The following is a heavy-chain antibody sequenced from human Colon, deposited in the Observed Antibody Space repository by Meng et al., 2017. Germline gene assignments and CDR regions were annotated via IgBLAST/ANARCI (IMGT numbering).Heavy chain of an antibody. V-gene: IGHV4-4*02. CDR2: IFHSGTS. CDR3: ARRNSNNWFDP. CDR1: GASISGDNW. Sequence: QGQRQEAGPGLVKPSGTLSLTCAVSGASISGDNWWSWVRQTPGKGLEWLGEIFHSGTSNYNPSLKSRVTISVDKSKNQFSLRLSSVTAADTAVYYCARRNSNNWFDPWGQGILVTVSS. J-gene: IGHJ5*02. D-gene: IGHD2/OR15-2a*01.